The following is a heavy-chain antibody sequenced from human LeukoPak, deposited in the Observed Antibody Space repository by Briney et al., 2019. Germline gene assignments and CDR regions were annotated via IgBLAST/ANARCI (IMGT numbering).Heavy chain of an antibody. CDR2: INHSGST. D-gene: IGHD6-19*01. CDR3: ARGISDSSGWYVGYYYYYMDV. J-gene: IGHJ6*03. CDR1: GGSFSGYY. V-gene: IGHV4-34*01. Sequence: PSETLSLTCAVYGGSFSGYYWSWIRQPPGKGLEWIGEINHSGSTNYNPSLKSRVTISVDTSKNQFSLKLSSVTAADTAVYYCARGISDSSGWYVGYYYYYMDVWGKGTTVTISS.